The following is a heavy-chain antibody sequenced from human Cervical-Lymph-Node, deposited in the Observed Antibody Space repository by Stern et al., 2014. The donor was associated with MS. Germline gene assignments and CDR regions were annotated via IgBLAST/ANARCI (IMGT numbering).Heavy chain of an antibody. CDR2: INGGPGTT. CDR1: GYSFIDHA. J-gene: IGHJ4*02. D-gene: IGHD4-11*01. V-gene: IGHV1-3*01. CDR3: ARQPDYSDFLDF. Sequence: QVQLVQSGAEVKKPGASMTISCKTSGYSFIDHAIHWVRQATGQRLDCMGWINGGPGTTKYSQKFQGRVSFTRDKAASAAYMDLSSLSPDDTAVYYCARQPDYSDFLDFWGQGTLVTVSS.